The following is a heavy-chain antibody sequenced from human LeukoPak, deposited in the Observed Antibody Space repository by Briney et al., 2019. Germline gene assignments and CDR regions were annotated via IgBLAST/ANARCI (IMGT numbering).Heavy chain of an antibody. Sequence: GGSLRLSCAASVFPFSIYWMHCVRQAPGKGLVWVSHINSDWSSTIYADSVKRRFTLSRDNAEHTLYLHINSQRAEDTAVYYCAREYYDFWSGYCNFDYWGQGTLVTVSS. CDR2: INSDWSST. CDR1: VFPFSIYW. V-gene: IGHV3-74*01. D-gene: IGHD3-3*01. J-gene: IGHJ4*02. CDR3: AREYYDFWSGYCNFDY.